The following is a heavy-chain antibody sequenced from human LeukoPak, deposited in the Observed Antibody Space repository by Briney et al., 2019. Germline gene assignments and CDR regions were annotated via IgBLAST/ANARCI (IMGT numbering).Heavy chain of an antibody. V-gene: IGHV4-39*01. D-gene: IGHD6-19*01. CDR2: IYYSGST. J-gene: IGHJ6*03. CDR1: GGSISSSSYY. CDR3: ARSPGSGWYYYYYYMDV. Sequence: PSETLSLTCTVSGGSISSSSYYWGWIRQPPGKGLEWIGSIYYSGSTYYNPSLKSRVTISVDTSKNQFSLKLSSVTAADTAVYYCARSPGSGWYYYYYYMDVWGKGTTVTVSS.